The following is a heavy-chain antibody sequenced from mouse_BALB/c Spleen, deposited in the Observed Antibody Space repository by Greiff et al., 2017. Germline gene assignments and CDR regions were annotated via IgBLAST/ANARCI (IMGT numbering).Heavy chain of an antibody. J-gene: IGHJ4*01. Sequence: QVQLQQPGAELVKPGASVKLSCKASGYTFTSYYMYWVKQRPGQGLEWIGGINPSNGGTNFNEKFKSKATLTVDKSSSTAYMQISSLTSEDSAVYYCTRGATVDYAMDYWGQGTSVTVSS. CDR2: INPSNGGT. V-gene: IGHV1S81*02. D-gene: IGHD1-1*01. CDR1: GYTFTSYY. CDR3: TRGATVDYAMDY.